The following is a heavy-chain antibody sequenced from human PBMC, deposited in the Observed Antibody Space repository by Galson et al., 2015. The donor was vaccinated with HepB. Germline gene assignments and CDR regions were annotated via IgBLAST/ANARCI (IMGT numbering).Heavy chain of an antibody. CDR2: INHSGST. CDR3: ARDFGVITIEYYYYYYGMDV. J-gene: IGHJ6*02. V-gene: IGHV4-34*01. D-gene: IGHD3-22*01. CDR1: GGSFSGYY. Sequence: SETLSLTCAVYGGSFSGYYWSWIRQPPGKGLEWIGEINHSGSTNYNPSLKSRVTISVDTSKNQFSLKLSSVTAADTAVYYCARDFGVITIEYYYYYYGMDVWGQGTTVTVSS.